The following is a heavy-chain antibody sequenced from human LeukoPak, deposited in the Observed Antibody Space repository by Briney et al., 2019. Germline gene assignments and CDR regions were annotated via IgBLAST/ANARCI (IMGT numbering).Heavy chain of an antibody. CDR2: IDHGGST. D-gene: IGHD6-13*01. V-gene: IGHV4-34*01. CDR1: GDSITYFY. CDR3: ASSSRVRQQLVYY. J-gene: IGHJ4*02. Sequence: SETLSLTCSVSGDSITYFYWSWIRQPPGRGLEWIGEIDHGGSTNYNPSLKSRVTMSVDTSKNQFSLKLSSVTAADTAVYYCASSSRVRQQLVYYWGQGTLVTVSS.